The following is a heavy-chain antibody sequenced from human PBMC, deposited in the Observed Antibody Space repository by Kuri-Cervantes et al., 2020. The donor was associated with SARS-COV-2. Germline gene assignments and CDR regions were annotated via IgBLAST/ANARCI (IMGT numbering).Heavy chain of an antibody. Sequence: SVKVSCKASGGTFSSYAISWVRQAPGQGLEWMGRIIPILGTANYAQKFQGRVAITADESTSTAYMELSSLRSEDTAVYYCAREQPDATFFDYWGQGTLVTVSS. CDR3: AREQPDATFFDY. J-gene: IGHJ4*02. CDR1: GGTFSSYA. D-gene: IGHD6-13*01. CDR2: IIPILGTA. V-gene: IGHV1-69*11.